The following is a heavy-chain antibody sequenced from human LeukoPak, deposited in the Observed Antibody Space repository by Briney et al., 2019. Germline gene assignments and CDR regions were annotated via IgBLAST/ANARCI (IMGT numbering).Heavy chain of an antibody. CDR2: IYSRGST. V-gene: IGHV4-4*07. CDR3: ARSPANSGYVWFGP. CDR1: GGSISSYY. Sequence: PSETLSLTXTVSGGSISSYYWTWIRQPAGKGLEWIGRIYSRGSTNYNPSLKSRVTMSVDTSKNQFSLKLNSVTAADTAVYYCARSPANSGYVWFGPWGQGTLVTVSS. J-gene: IGHJ5*02. D-gene: IGHD3-22*01.